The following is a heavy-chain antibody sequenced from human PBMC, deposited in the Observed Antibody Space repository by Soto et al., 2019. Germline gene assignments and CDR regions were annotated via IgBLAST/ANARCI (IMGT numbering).Heavy chain of an antibody. CDR3: ARGGGYAVDY. V-gene: IGHV1-18*04. CDR1: GYTFTSNS. Sequence: QVQLVQSGGELRKPGASVKVSCKASGYTFTSNSISWVRQAPGQGLEWMGWISTNNGNTKFAQKLQGRVTLTTDTSTSTAYMELTSLRSDDTAVYYCARGGGYAVDYWGQGTLVTVSS. D-gene: IGHD5-12*01. CDR2: ISTNNGNT. J-gene: IGHJ4*02.